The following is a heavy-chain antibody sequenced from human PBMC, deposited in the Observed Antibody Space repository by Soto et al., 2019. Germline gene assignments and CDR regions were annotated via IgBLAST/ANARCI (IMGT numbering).Heavy chain of an antibody. D-gene: IGHD6-6*01. CDR2: IGGSGGST. V-gene: IGHV3-23*01. CDR3: AKDGVYSPAGDY. Sequence: GGSLRLSCAASGFTFSSYAMSWVRQAPGKGLEWVSAIGGSGGSTYHADSVKGRFTISRDNSKNTLYLQMNSLRAEDTAVYYCAKDGVYSPAGDYWGQGTLVTVSS. CDR1: GFTFSSYA. J-gene: IGHJ4*02.